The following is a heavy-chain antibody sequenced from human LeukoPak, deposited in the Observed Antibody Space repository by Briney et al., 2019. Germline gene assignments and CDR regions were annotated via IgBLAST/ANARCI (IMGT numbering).Heavy chain of an antibody. CDR1: GFTFSTYA. CDR2: FSGGGDSGFSGSGGST. Sequence: GGSLRLPCAASGFTFSTYAVNWVRQAPGKGLEWVSGFSGGGDSGFSGSGGSTYYADSVKGRFTISRDNSKNTLYLQMNNLKAEDTAVYYCAKDFVPYNSGWYRGYYFEYWGQGTLVTVSS. V-gene: IGHV3-23*01. J-gene: IGHJ4*02. D-gene: IGHD6-19*01. CDR3: AKDFVPYNSGWYRGYYFEY.